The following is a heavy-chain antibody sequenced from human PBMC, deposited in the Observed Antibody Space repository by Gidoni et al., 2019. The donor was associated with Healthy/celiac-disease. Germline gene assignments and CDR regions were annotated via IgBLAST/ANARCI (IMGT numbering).Heavy chain of an antibody. J-gene: IGHJ4*02. CDR2: INHSGST. V-gene: IGHV4-34*01. Sequence: QVQLQQWGAGLLKPSETLSLTCAVYGGSFSGYYWSWIRQPPGKGLEWIGEINHSGSTNYNPSLKSRVTISVDTSKNQFSLKLSSVTAADTAVYYCARGYCSSTSCLGFDYWGQGTLVTVSS. CDR1: GGSFSGYY. D-gene: IGHD2-2*01. CDR3: ARGYCSSTSCLGFDY.